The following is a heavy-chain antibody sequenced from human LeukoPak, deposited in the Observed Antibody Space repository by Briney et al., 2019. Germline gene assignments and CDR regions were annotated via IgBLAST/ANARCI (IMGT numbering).Heavy chain of an antibody. Sequence: GGSLRLSCEASGFTFSDYSMNWVRQAPGEGLEWLSYITSTSDTIYYADSVKGRFTSSRDNAKNSVYLQMNSLRAEDTAVYYCARSSGYPYFDYWGQGTLSPSP. CDR2: ITSTSDTI. J-gene: IGHJ4*02. D-gene: IGHD3-22*01. CDR1: GFTFSDYS. V-gene: IGHV3-48*01. CDR3: ARSSGYPYFDY.